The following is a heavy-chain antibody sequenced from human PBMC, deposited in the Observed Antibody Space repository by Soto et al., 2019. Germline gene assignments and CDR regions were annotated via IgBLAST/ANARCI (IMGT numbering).Heavy chain of an antibody. CDR1: ARSINSGCYS. Sequence: SETLSLTCAGSARSINSGCYSWSWIRQPPGKGLEWIGYMYHSGSTYYNPSLKSRVTISVDTSKNQFSLKLSSVTAADTAVYYCARVSGYDSGWFDPWGQGTLVTVSS. CDR3: ARVSGYDSGWFDP. CDR2: MYHSGST. J-gene: IGHJ5*02. V-gene: IGHV4-30-2*05. D-gene: IGHD5-12*01.